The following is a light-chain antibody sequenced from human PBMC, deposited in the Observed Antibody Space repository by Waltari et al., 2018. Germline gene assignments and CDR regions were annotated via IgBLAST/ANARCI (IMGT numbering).Light chain of an antibody. J-gene: IGKJ2*01. Sequence: DIVMTQSPASLAVALGERATINCKSSQSVLYSSNNNNYLAWYQQKPGQSPKLLIYWASTRESGVPDRFSGSGSGADFTLTISTLQAEDVAVYYCQQYYSTPYTFGQGTRLEIK. CDR2: WAS. V-gene: IGKV4-1*01. CDR1: QSVLYSSNNNNY. CDR3: QQYYSTPYT.